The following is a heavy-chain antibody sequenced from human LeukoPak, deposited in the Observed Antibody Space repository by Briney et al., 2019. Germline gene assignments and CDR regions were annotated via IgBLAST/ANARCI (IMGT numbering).Heavy chain of an antibody. Sequence: HPGGSLRLSCAASGNYWMHWVRQAPGKGLVWVSYINSDGSWTSYADSVKGRFTISKDNAKNTVYMPMNNLRAEDTAVYYCVSFYETYWGRGTLGTVSS. CDR1: GNYW. CDR2: INSDGSWT. V-gene: IGHV3-74*01. CDR3: VSFYETY. D-gene: IGHD2-2*01. J-gene: IGHJ4*02.